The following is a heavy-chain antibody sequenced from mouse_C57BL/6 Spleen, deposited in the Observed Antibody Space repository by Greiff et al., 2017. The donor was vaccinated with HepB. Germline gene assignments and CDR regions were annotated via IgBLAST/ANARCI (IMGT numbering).Heavy chain of an antibody. Sequence: EVHLVESGGGLVKPGGSLKLSCAASGFTFSSYAMSWVRQTPEKRLEWVATISDGGSYTYYPDNVKGRFTISRDNAKNNLYLQMSHLKSEDTAMYYCAREDYVAYWGQGTLVTVSA. CDR3: AREDYVAY. CDR2: ISDGGSYT. J-gene: IGHJ3*01. D-gene: IGHD1-1*01. CDR1: GFTFSSYA. V-gene: IGHV5-4*01.